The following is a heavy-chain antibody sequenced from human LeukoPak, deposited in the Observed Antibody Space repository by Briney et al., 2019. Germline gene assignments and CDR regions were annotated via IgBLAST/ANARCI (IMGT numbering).Heavy chain of an antibody. Sequence: GGSLRLSCAASGFTFSSYSMNWVRQAPGKGLEWVSSISSSSSYIYYADSVKGRFTISRDNAKNSLYLQMNSLRAEDTAVYYCASLVGATTPAFDIWGQGTMVTVSS. CDR3: ASLVGATTPAFDI. V-gene: IGHV3-21*01. D-gene: IGHD1-26*01. CDR2: ISSSSSYI. J-gene: IGHJ3*02. CDR1: GFTFSSYS.